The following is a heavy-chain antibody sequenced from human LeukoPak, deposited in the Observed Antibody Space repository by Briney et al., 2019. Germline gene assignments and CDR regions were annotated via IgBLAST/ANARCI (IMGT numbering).Heavy chain of an antibody. CDR2: INHSGST. Sequence: SETLSLTCAVYGGSFSGYYWSWIRQPPGKGLEWIGEINHSGSTNYNPSLKSRVTISVDTSKNQFSLKLSSVTAADTAVYYCAGTAHILPYYYGMDVWGQVTTVT. D-gene: IGHD5-18*01. CDR3: AGTAHILPYYYGMDV. V-gene: IGHV4-34*01. J-gene: IGHJ6*02. CDR1: GGSFSGYY.